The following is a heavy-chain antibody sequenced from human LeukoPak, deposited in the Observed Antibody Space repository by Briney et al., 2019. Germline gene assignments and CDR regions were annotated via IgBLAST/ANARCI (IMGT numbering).Heavy chain of an antibody. CDR3: AKMGLYNYDSSVASDI. Sequence: GGSLRLSCAASGFTVSSNYMSWVRQAPGKGLEWVSVIYSGGSTYYADSVKGRFTISRDNSKNTLYLQMNSLRAEDTAAYYCAKMGLYNYDSSVASDIWGQGTVVTVSS. CDR1: GFTVSSNY. V-gene: IGHV3-53*01. CDR2: IYSGGST. D-gene: IGHD3-22*01. J-gene: IGHJ3*02.